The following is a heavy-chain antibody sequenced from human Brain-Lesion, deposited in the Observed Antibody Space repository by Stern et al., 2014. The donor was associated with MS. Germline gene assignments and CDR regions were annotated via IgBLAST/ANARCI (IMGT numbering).Heavy chain of an antibody. CDR3: ARRGDSSSSGFDY. V-gene: IGHV5-51*01. J-gene: IGHJ4*02. CDR2: IWPGDSDT. CDR1: GYRFTSNW. Sequence: EVQLEESGSEVKKPGESLKISCKGSGYRFTSNWNGWVRQMPGKGLEWMGIIWPGDSDTRYSPSFQCQVTISADKSISTAYLQWSSLQASDTAMYYCARRGDSSSSGFDYWGQGTLVIVSS. D-gene: IGHD6-6*01.